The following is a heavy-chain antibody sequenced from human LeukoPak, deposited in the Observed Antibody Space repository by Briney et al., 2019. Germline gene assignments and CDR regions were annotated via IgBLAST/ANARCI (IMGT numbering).Heavy chain of an antibody. J-gene: IGHJ4*02. CDR1: RYTFTAYY. V-gene: IGHV1-2*06. CDR3: ARSMKDYGSGTPPYDY. Sequence: ASVKVSCKASRYTFTAYYMHWVRQAPGQGLEWMGRINPNSGGTNYAQKFQGRVTMTRDTSISTAYMELNRLRSDDTAVYFCARSMKDYGSGTPPYDYWGQGTLVTVSS. CDR2: INPNSGGT. D-gene: IGHD3-10*01.